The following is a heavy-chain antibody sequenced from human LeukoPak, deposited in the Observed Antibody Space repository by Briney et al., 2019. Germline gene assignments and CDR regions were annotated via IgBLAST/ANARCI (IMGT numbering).Heavy chain of an antibody. CDR1: GGSISSGDYY. D-gene: IGHD3-10*01. J-gene: IGHJ5*02. V-gene: IGHV4-30-4*08. CDR3: ARAGSPDWFDP. Sequence: SETLSLTCTVSGGSISSGDYYWSWIRQPPGKGLEWIGYIYYCGSTYYNPSLKSRVTISVDTSKNQFSLKLSSVTAADTAVYYCARAGSPDWFDPWGQGTLVTVSS. CDR2: IYYCGST.